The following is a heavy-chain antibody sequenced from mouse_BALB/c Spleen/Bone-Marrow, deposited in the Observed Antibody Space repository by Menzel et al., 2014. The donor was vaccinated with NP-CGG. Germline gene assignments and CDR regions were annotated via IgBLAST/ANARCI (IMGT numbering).Heavy chain of an antibody. D-gene: IGHD2-10*02. Sequence: VQLQQSGAELARPGASVKMSCKASGYTFTSCTMHWVKQRPGQGLEWIGYINPSSGYTNYNQKFKDKATLTADKSPSSAYMQLSHLTSEDSAVYYCAREGYGNYAYWGQGTLDTVSA. CDR3: AREGYGNYAY. CDR2: INPSSGYT. V-gene: IGHV1-4*01. J-gene: IGHJ3*01. CDR1: GYTFTSCT.